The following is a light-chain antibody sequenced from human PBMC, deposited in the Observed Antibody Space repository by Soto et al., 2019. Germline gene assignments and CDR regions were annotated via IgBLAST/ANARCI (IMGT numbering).Light chain of an antibody. CDR3: QQSYSNPIT. V-gene: IGKV1-39*01. CDR2: AAS. CDR1: QTISSY. J-gene: IGKJ5*01. Sequence: IQMTQSPSSLSASVGDRVTITCRASQTISSYLNWYQQTPGRAPKLLIYAASSLQSGVPSRFSGSGSGTDFTLPISSLQPEDFATYYCQQSYSNPITFGQGTRLEIK.